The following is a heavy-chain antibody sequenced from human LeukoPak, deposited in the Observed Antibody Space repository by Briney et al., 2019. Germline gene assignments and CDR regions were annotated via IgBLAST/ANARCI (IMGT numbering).Heavy chain of an antibody. CDR2: ISSSSTI. CDR3: ARGRDEWFFEYYYYMDV. Sequence: PRGSLRLSCAASGFTFSSYSMNWVRQAPGKGLEWVSYISSSSTIYYADSVKGRFTISRDNAKNSLYLQMNSLRAEDTAVYYCARGRDEWFFEYYYYMDVWGKGTTVAVSS. CDR1: GFTFSSYS. J-gene: IGHJ6*03. V-gene: IGHV3-48*01. D-gene: IGHD3-3*01.